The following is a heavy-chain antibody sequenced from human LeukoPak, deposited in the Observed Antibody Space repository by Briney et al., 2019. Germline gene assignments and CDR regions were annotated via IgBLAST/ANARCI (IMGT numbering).Heavy chain of an antibody. D-gene: IGHD3-22*01. Sequence: PSETLSLTCAVYGGSFSGYYGSWIRQPPGKGLEWIGEINHSGSTNYNPSLKSRVTISVDTSKNQFSLKLSSVTAADTAVYYCARGMSSVKGYWGQGTLVTVSS. CDR3: ARGMSSVKGY. J-gene: IGHJ4*02. CDR2: INHSGST. CDR1: GGSFSGYY. V-gene: IGHV4-34*01.